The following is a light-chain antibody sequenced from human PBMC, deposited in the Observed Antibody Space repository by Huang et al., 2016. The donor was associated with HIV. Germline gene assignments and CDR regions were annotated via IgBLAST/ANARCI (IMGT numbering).Light chain of an antibody. J-gene: IGKJ2*01. CDR1: QSVSSN. CDR3: QQNNNWPPYT. CDR2: GAS. Sequence: EIVRTQSPATRSVSPGERASLSCRASQSVSSNLAWYQQEPGQAPRLLIYGASTRATGIPSRFSGSGSGTEFTLPISSLQSEDFAVYYCQQNNNWPPYTFGQGTKLEIK. V-gene: IGKV3-15*01.